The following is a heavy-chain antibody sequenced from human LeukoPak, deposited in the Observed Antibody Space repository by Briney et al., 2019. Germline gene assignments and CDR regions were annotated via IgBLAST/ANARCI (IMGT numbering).Heavy chain of an antibody. Sequence: GASVKVSCKASGYTFTSYAMNWVRQAPGQGLEWMGWINTNTGNPTYAQGFTGRFVFSLDTSVSTAYLQISSLKAEDTAVYYCAREWERLKRYHDAFDIWGQGTMVTVSS. J-gene: IGHJ3*02. D-gene: IGHD1-26*01. CDR1: GYTFTSYA. CDR2: INTNTGNP. V-gene: IGHV7-4-1*02. CDR3: AREWERLKRYHDAFDI.